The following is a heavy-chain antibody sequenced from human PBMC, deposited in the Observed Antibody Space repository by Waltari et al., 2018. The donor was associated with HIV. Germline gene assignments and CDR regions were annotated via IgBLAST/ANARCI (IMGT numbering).Heavy chain of an antibody. Sequence: EVQLVESGGGLVQPGGSLRLSCAASGFTVSSNYMSWVRQAPGKGLEWVSVIYSGGSTYYADSVKGRFTISRDNSKNTLYLQMNSLRAEDTAVYYCARDLHYYDSSGHPYWGQGTLVTVSS. CDR3: ARDLHYYDSSGHPY. CDR1: GFTVSSNY. CDR2: IYSGGST. J-gene: IGHJ4*02. V-gene: IGHV3-66*01. D-gene: IGHD3-22*01.